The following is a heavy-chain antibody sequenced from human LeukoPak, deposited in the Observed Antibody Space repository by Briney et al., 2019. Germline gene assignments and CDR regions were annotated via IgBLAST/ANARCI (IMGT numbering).Heavy chain of an antibody. CDR2: IYHSGST. CDR3: ALISRGKAVPGTEL. CDR1: GGSISNYY. J-gene: IGHJ4*02. Sequence: SETLSLTCTVSGGSISNYYWSWIRQPPGKGLEWIGEIYHSGSTNYTPSLKSRVTISIDKSKNQFSLKLSSVTAADTAVYYCALISRGKAVPGTELWGQGTLVTVSS. D-gene: IGHD6-19*01. V-gene: IGHV4-59*03.